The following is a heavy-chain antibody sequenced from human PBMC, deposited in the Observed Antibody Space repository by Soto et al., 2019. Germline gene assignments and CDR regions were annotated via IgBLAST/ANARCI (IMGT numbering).Heavy chain of an antibody. Sequence: VQLVESGGGEVQPGRSLRLSCAASGFTSTDFALHWVRKAPGKGLEWVAIISYDGSDKYYADSVKGPFAISSDNPKNTLYLEMNSLTPEDTAVYFCARRAWDSYYAIDVWGQGATVTFFS. V-gene: IGHV3-30*09. CDR3: ARRAWDSYYAIDV. CDR1: GFTSTDFA. D-gene: IGHD3-22*01. CDR2: ISYDGSDK. J-gene: IGHJ6*02.